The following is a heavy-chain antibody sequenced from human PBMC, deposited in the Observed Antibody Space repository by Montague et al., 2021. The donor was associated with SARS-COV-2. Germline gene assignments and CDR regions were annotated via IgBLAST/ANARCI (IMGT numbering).Heavy chain of an antibody. J-gene: IGHJ3*02. V-gene: IGHV4-38-2*02. CDR2: IFHSGTT. CDR1: GFSIGSGDY. CDR3: LREKAGGLRNVFDI. Sequence: SETLSLTRTVSGFSIGSGDYWGWIGQPPGKGLQWIGSIFHSGTTYYNPSLQSRLTMSIDTSTNQFSLRLTSVTAADTAVFFCLREKAGGLRNVFDIWGQGTTVTVSS.